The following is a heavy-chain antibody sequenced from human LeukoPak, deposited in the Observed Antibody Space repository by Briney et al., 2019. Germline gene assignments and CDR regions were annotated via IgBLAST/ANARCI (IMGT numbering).Heavy chain of an antibody. CDR3: ARDAYGDYFGY. Sequence: RASVRVSCKASGYTFTSYGISWVRQAPGQGLEWMGWISAYNGNTNYAQKLQGRVTMTTDTSTSTAYMELRSLRSDDTAVYYCARDAYGDYFGYWGQGTLVTVSS. CDR1: GYTFTSYG. V-gene: IGHV1-18*01. J-gene: IGHJ4*02. CDR2: ISAYNGNT. D-gene: IGHD4-17*01.